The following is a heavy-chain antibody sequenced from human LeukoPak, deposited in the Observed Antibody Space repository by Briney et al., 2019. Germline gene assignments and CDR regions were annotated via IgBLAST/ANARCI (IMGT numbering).Heavy chain of an antibody. V-gene: IGHV4-59*08. D-gene: IGHD3-10*01. Sequence: SETLSLTCTVSGGSISSYYWGWIRQPPGKGLEWIGNIYHSGSTKYNPSLKSRVTISVDMSKTQFSLKLRSVTAADTAVYYCARNYGSGSPFDYWGQGTLVTVSS. CDR1: GGSISSYY. CDR3: ARNYGSGSPFDY. CDR2: IYHSGST. J-gene: IGHJ4*02.